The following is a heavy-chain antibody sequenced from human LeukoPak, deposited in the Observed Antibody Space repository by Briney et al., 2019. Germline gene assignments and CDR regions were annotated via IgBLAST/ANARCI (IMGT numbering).Heavy chain of an antibody. CDR1: GGSISSSSYY. J-gene: IGHJ4*02. CDR2: IYYSGST. D-gene: IGHD4-17*01. V-gene: IGHV4-39*07. Sequence: PSETLSLTCTVSGGSISSSSYYWGWIRQPPGKGLEWIGSIYYSGSTYYNPSLKSRVTISVDTSKNQFSLKLSSVTAADTAVYYCARDLYYGDYDPYFDYWGQGTLVTVSS. CDR3: ARDLYYGDYDPYFDY.